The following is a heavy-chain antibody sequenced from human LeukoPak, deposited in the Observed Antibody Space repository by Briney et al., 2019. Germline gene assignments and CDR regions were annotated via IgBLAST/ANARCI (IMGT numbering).Heavy chain of an antibody. D-gene: IGHD3-16*02. V-gene: IGHV3-9*01. CDR3: AKDKELRLGELSFPDY. CDR2: ISWNSGSI. CDR1: RFTFDDYA. J-gene: IGHJ4*02. Sequence: GGSLRLSCAASRFTFDDYAMHWVRQAPGKGLEWVSGISWNSGSIGYADSVKGRFTISRDNAKNSLYLQMNSLRAEDTALYYCAKDKELRLGELSFPDYWGQGTLVTVSS.